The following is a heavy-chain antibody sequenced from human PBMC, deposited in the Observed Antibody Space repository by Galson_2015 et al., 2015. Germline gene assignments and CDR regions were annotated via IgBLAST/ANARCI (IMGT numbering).Heavy chain of an antibody. Sequence: SLRLSCAASGFTFSTYTMHWVRQAPGKGLEWVALISYDGSNEYYADSVRGRFTISRDNSKNTLYLQMNSLRAEDTAVYYCGSGMIAKVAVTVVDYWGQGTLVTVSS. V-gene: IGHV3-30-3*01. CDR2: ISYDGSNE. J-gene: IGHJ4*02. D-gene: IGHD3-22*01. CDR3: GSGMIAKVAVTVVDY. CDR1: GFTFSTYT.